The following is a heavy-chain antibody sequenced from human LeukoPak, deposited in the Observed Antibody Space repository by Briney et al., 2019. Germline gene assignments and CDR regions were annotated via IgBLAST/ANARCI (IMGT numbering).Heavy chain of an antibody. D-gene: IGHD1-26*01. CDR2: ISSSSSYI. J-gene: IGHJ4*02. V-gene: IGHV3-21*01. CDR3: ARSYSGSYLSNGYDY. Sequence: GGSLRLCCAASGFTFSSYSMNWVRQAPGKGLEWVSSISSSSSYIYYADSVKGRFTLSRDNARNSLFLQMNSLRAEDTAVYYCARSYSGSYLSNGYDYWGQGTLVTVSS. CDR1: GFTFSSYS.